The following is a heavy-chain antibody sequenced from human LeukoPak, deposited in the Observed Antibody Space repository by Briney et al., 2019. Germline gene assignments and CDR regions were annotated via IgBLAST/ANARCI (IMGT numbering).Heavy chain of an antibody. J-gene: IGHJ4*02. Sequence: SETLSLTCTVSGGSISSYYWSWIRQPPGKGLEWIGYIYYSGSANYNPSLKSRVTISVDTSKNQFSLKLSSVTAADTAVYYCARGKYYYDSSGYYYYFDYWGQGTLVTVSS. CDR3: ARGKYYYDSSGYYYYFDY. CDR1: GGSISSYY. D-gene: IGHD3-22*01. CDR2: IYYSGSA. V-gene: IGHV4-59*01.